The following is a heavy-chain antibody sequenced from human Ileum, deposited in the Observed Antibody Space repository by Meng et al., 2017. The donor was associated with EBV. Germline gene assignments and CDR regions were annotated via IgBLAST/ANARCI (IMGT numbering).Heavy chain of an antibody. J-gene: IGHJ4*02. CDR2: IYHSGST. CDR1: GGSSSSSNW. V-gene: IGHV4-4*02. D-gene: IGHD6-19*01. CDR3: ARVGQWLPIDY. Sequence: QGQLGGAGPGLVKPSGTLSLACAVSGGSSSSSNWWSWVRQPPGKGLEWIGEIYHSGSTNYNPSLKSRVTISVDKSKNQFSLNLSSVTAADTAVYYCARVGQWLPIDYWGQGTLVTVSS.